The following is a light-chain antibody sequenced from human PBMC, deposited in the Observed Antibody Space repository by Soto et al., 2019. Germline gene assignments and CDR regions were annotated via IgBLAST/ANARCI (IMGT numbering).Light chain of an antibody. CDR2: GAS. J-gene: IGKJ4*01. Sequence: EIVMTQSPATLSVSPGERATLSCRASQSVSSNLAWYQQKPGQAPRLLIYGASPRATGIPARFSGSGSDTEFTLTISSLQSEDVAVYYCQQYNNWPPLTFGGGTKVEIK. CDR1: QSVSSN. CDR3: QQYNNWPPLT. V-gene: IGKV3-15*01.